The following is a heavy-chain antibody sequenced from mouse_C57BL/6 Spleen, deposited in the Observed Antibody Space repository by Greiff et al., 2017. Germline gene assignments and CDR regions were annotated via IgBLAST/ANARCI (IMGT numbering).Heavy chain of an antibody. CDR2: INPNNGGT. V-gene: IGHV1-26*01. Sequence: VQLQQSGPELVKPGASVKISCKASGYTFTDYYMNWVKQSHGKSLEWIGDINPNNGGTSYNQKFKGKATLTVDKSSSTAYMELRSLTSEDSAVYYCAREETGYYAMDYWGQGTSVTVSS. CDR3: AREETGYYAMDY. J-gene: IGHJ4*01. CDR1: GYTFTDYY.